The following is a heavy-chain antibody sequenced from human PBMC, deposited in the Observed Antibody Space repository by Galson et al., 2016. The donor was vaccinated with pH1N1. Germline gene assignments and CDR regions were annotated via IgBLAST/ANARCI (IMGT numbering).Heavy chain of an antibody. CDR2: INPRDSYT. CDR3: ATGPSPDY. CDR1: ASSFTSYW. J-gene: IGHJ4*02. Sequence: QSGAEVKEPGESLTISCKGSASSFTSYWISWVRQMPGKGLEWMGRINPRDSYTDYSPSFQGHVTISTDESISTAYLTWSTLKASDTAIYYCATGPSPDYWGQGTLVIVSS. V-gene: IGHV5-10-1*01.